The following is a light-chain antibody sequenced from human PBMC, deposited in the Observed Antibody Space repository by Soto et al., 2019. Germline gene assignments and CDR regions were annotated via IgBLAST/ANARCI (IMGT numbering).Light chain of an antibody. CDR3: QQYGSSPLT. V-gene: IGKV3-20*01. Sequence: EIVLTQSPATLSLSPGERATLSYRASQRVGNNYLAWYQQKPGQPPRVLFFGASTRATGIPDRFSGSGSGTDFSLTITRLEPEDSAVYYCQQYGSSPLTFGGGSKVEIK. CDR1: QRVGNNY. CDR2: GAS. J-gene: IGKJ4*01.